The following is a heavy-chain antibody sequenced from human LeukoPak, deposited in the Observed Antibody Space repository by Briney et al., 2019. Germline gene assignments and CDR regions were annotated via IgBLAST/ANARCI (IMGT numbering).Heavy chain of an antibody. CDR2: INHSGST. CDR1: GGSFSGYY. D-gene: IGHD2-21*01. CDR3: ARRRAYCGGDCPFWAFDI. J-gene: IGHJ3*02. Sequence: PSETLSLTCAVYGGSFSGYYWGWIRQPPGKGLEWIGEINHSGSTNYNPSLKSRVTISVDTSKNQFSLKLSSVTAADTAVYYCARRRAYCGGDCPFWAFDIWGQGTMVTVSS. V-gene: IGHV4-34*01.